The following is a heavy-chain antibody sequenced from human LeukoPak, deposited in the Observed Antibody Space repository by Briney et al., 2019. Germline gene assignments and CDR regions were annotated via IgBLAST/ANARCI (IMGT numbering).Heavy chain of an antibody. CDR2: IKSKTDGGTT. V-gene: IGHV3-15*01. Sequence: GGSLRLSCAASGFTFSNAWMSWVRQAPGKGLEWVGRIKSKTDGGTTDYAAPVKGRFTISRDDSKNTLYLQMNSLKTEDTAVYYCTTTDPKVDILTGYSYYFDYWGQGTLVIVSS. CDR1: GFTFSNAW. J-gene: IGHJ4*02. D-gene: IGHD3-9*01. CDR3: TTTDPKVDILTGYSYYFDY.